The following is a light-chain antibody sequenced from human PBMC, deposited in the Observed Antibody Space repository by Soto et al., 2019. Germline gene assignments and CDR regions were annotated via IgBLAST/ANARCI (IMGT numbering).Light chain of an antibody. CDR3: QQYYRHPQA. Sequence: AIRMTQSPASFSASTGDRVTLSCRASQGISSYVDGDQQKPGKAPKLLIDSASTLQRWGPSRFSGSGSVTYFTLTSSCLQSEDFATYSCQQYYRHPQAFGQGTNVDIK. V-gene: IGKV1-8*01. CDR1: QGISSY. CDR2: SAS. J-gene: IGKJ1*01.